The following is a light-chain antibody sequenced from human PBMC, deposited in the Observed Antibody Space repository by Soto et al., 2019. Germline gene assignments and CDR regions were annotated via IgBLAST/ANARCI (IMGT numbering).Light chain of an antibody. CDR1: SSDIGVYDF. CDR2: QVN. Sequence: QSVLTQPPSASGSPGQSVTISCTGTSSDIGVYDFVSWYQQHPGKAPKVIIYQVNKRPSGVPDRFSGSKSGNTASLTVSGLRPDDEADYFCSSFAGSYSPYVFGTGTKVTVL. J-gene: IGLJ1*01. CDR3: SSFAGSYSPYV. V-gene: IGLV2-8*01.